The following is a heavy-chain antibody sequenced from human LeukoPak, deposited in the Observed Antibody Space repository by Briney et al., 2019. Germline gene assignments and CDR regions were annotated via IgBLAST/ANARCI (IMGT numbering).Heavy chain of an antibody. CDR3: AKTLFDNYGEIDY. Sequence: QSGGSLRLSCAASGFTFSRYWMNWVRQAPGKGLEWVSYISSSGSTIYYADSVKGRFTISRDNSKNTLYLQMNSLRAEDTAVYYCAKTLFDNYGEIDYWGQGNLVTVSS. J-gene: IGHJ4*02. D-gene: IGHD4-11*01. CDR2: ISSSGSTI. CDR1: GFTFSRYW. V-gene: IGHV3-48*01.